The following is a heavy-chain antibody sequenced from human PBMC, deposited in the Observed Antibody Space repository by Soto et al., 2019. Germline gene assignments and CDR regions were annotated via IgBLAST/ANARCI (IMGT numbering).Heavy chain of an antibody. CDR3: ARDTFGGAYDFLH. CDR1: GFSVSSLY. D-gene: IGHD3-3*01. Sequence: EVQLVESGGGLVQPGGSRRLSCAASGFSVSSLYMTWVRQAPGKGLQWVAVISSDDNTYYADSVKGRFTISRDTSRNTLYLDMNSLRAEDTAVYYCARDTFGGAYDFLHGGQGTLVTVSS. CDR2: ISSDDNT. V-gene: IGHV3-66*01. J-gene: IGHJ4*02.